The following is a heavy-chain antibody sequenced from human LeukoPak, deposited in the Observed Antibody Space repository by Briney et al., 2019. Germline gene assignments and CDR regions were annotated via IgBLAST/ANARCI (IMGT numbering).Heavy chain of an antibody. V-gene: IGHV4-39*07. J-gene: IGHJ4*02. CDR3: ARDSSSWLVDY. D-gene: IGHD6-13*01. CDR1: GGSISSSSYY. CDR2: IYYSGST. Sequence: PSETLSLTCTVSGGSISSSSYYWGWIRQPPGKGLEWIGSIYYSGSTYYNPSLKSRVTISVDTSKNQFSLKLSSVTAADTAVYYCARDSSSWLVDYWGQGTLVTVSS.